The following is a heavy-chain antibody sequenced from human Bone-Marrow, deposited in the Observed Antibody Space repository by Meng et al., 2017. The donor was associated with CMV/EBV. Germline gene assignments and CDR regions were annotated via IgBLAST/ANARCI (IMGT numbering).Heavy chain of an antibody. CDR3: AREWIPTMIGVGEEEAFDI. CDR1: GYTFTSYA. D-gene: IGHD3-16*01. CDR2: SNAGNGNT. V-gene: IGHV1-3*02. J-gene: IGHJ3*02. Sequence: ASVKVSCKASGYTFTSYAMHWVRQAPGQRLEWMGWSNAGNGNTKYSQEFQGRVTMTRDTSTSTVYMELSSLRSEDTAVYYWAREWIPTMIGVGEEEAFDIWGQGTMVTVSS.